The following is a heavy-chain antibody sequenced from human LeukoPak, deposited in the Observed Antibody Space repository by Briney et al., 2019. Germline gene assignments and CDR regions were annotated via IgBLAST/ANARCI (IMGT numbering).Heavy chain of an antibody. V-gene: IGHV4-4*07. CDR3: ARVVPDAIDALDI. J-gene: IGHJ3*02. CDR1: GGSISSYY. CDR2: IYSSGST. Sequence: KPSETLSLTCTVSGGSISSYYWSWIRQSAGKGLEWIGRIYSSGSTNYNPSLKSRVTMSVDTSKNQFSLKLSSVIAADTAVCYCARVVPDAIDALDIWGQGTMVTVSS. D-gene: IGHD2-2*02.